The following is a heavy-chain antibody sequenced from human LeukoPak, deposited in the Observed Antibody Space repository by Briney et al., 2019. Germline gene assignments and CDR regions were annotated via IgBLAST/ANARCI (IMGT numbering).Heavy chain of an antibody. J-gene: IGHJ4*02. CDR3: ARLYYYDSPEDY. D-gene: IGHD3-22*01. CDR2: IYYSGST. Sequence: PSETLSLTCTVSGGSISSYYWSWIRQPPGKGLEWIGYIYYSGSTNYNPSLKSRVTISVDTSKNQFSLKLSSVTAADTAVYYCARLYYYDSPEDYWGQGTLVTVSS. CDR1: GGSISSYY. V-gene: IGHV4-59*08.